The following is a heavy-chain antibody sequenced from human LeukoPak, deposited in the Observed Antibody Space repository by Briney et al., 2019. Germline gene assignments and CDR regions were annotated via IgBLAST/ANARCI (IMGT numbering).Heavy chain of an antibody. V-gene: IGHV3-21*01. J-gene: IGHJ6*04. D-gene: IGHD3-16*02. CDR2: ISSSSNYI. Sequence: GGSLRLSCAASGFTFSSYSMNWVRQAPGKGLEWVSSISSSSNYIYYADSVKGRFTISRDNAKNSLYLQMNSLRAEDTAVYYCARVLMITFGGVIAPDYYGMDVWGKGTTVTVSS. CDR3: ARVLMITFGGVIAPDYYGMDV. CDR1: GFTFSSYS.